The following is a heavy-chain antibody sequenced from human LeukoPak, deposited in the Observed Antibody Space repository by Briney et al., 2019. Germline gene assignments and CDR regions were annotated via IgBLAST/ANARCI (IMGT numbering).Heavy chain of an antibody. J-gene: IGHJ4*02. CDR1: GGSISSFY. D-gene: IGHD4-17*01. V-gene: IGHV4-59*01. CDR3: AATIKRDYGDTNLDY. Sequence: SETLSLTCTVSGGSISSFYWSWIRQPPGKGLEWIGYMYNRGNPNYNPSLKSRVTISEDTSQNQLSLQLRSVTAADTAVYYCAATIKRDYGDTNLDYWGQGTLVTVSS. CDR2: MYNRGNP.